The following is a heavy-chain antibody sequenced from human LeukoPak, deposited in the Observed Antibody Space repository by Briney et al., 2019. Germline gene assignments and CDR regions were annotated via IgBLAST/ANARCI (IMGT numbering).Heavy chain of an antibody. CDR3: ARVSTGRDGYNYFDY. CDR1: GGSISSYY. V-gene: IGHV4-59*13. CDR2: IYTSGST. J-gene: IGHJ4*02. Sequence: SETLSLTCTVSGGSISSYYWSWIRQPPGKGLEWIGYIYTSGSTNYNPSLKSRVTISVDTSKNQFSLKLSSVTAADTAVYYCARVSTGRDGYNYFDYWGQGTLVTVSS. D-gene: IGHD5-24*01.